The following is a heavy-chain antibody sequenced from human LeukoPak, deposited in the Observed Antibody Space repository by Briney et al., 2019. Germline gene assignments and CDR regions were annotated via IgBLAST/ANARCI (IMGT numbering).Heavy chain of an antibody. J-gene: IGHJ5*02. CDR3: ARVIYSGYDLGDWFDP. CDR2: IYYSGST. D-gene: IGHD5-12*01. Sequence: PSETLSLTCTVSGGSISSSSYYWGWIRQPPGKGLEWIGSIYYSGSTYYNPSLKSRVTISVDTSKNQFSLKLSSVTAADTAVYYCARVIYSGYDLGDWFDPWGQGTLVTVSS. CDR1: GGSISSSSYY. V-gene: IGHV4-39*07.